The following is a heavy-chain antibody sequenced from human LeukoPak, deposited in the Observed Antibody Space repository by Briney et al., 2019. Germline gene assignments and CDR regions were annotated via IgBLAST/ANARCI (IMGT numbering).Heavy chain of an antibody. CDR3: ATVVVAGYFDY. CDR1: GGTFSSYA. V-gene: IGHV1-69*05. Sequence: SVKVSCKASGGTFSSYAISWVRQVPGQGLEWMGGIIPIFGTANYAQKFQGRVTITTDESTSTAYMELSSLRSEDTAVYYCATVVVAGYFDYWGQGTLVTVSS. J-gene: IGHJ4*02. CDR2: IIPIFGTA. D-gene: IGHD2-21*01.